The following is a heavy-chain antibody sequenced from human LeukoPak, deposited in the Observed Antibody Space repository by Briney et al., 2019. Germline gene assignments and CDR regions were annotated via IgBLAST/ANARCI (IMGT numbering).Heavy chain of an antibody. V-gene: IGHV4-59*01. CDR1: GGSISGYY. Sequence: PSETLSLTCSVSGGSISGYYWSWIRQPPGKGLEWIGYIYYSGNTNYNPSLKRRVTISVDTSKNQISLKLRSVTAADTAVYYCAREGTLDRSGYYLGYWGQGTLVTVSS. CDR2: IYYSGNT. CDR3: AREGTLDRSGYYLGY. D-gene: IGHD3-22*01. J-gene: IGHJ4*02.